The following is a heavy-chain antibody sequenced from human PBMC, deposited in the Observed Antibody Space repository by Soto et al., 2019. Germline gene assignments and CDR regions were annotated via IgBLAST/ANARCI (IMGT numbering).Heavy chain of an antibody. Sequence: PGESLKISCKGSGFTFTSYWIAWVRRMPGKGLEWMGIIYPGDSDSSYSPSFQGQVTISADKSINTAYLHWSSLKASDTAIYYCAKHEGYCSTTTCSNFDYWGQGTLVTVS. CDR2: IYPGDSDS. J-gene: IGHJ4*02. CDR3: AKHEGYCSTTTCSNFDY. V-gene: IGHV5-51*01. D-gene: IGHD2-2*01. CDR1: GFTFTSYW.